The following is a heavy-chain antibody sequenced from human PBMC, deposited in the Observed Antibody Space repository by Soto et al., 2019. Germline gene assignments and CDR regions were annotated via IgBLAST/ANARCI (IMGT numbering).Heavy chain of an antibody. J-gene: IGHJ3*02. CDR2: ISYDGSQT. Sequence: QVQLVESGGGVVQPGESMRLSCAASGFIFSNYAFHWVRQAPGKGLEWITVISYDGSQTYFGDSVKGRFAISRDTSKDTLSLQMNSLRPWYTAVYYCARDFGAGAFDIWGQGTLVTVSS. D-gene: IGHD3-3*01. CDR1: GFIFSNYA. V-gene: IGHV3-30*09. CDR3: ARDFGAGAFDI.